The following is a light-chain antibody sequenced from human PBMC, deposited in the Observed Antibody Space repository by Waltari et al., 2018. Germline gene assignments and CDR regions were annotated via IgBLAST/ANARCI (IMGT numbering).Light chain of an antibody. V-gene: IGKV3-15*01. J-gene: IGKJ1*01. CDR2: GSS. CDR1: QSVSRN. Sequence: MTQSPATLSVSPGERATLSCRASQSVSRNLAWYQQKPGQAPRLLIYGSSTRATGIPARLRGSGSGTEFTLTISGLQSEDSAVYYCQQYNDWPRTFGLGTRVEIE. CDR3: QQYNDWPRT.